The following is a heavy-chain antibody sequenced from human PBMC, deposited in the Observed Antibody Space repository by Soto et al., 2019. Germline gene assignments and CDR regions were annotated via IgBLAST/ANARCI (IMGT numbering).Heavy chain of an antibody. V-gene: IGHV4-59*01. Sequence: SETLSLTCTVSGGSLSTYYWTWIRQPPGKGLEWIGYIYSSGSTNYNPSLKSRVTMSVDTSKNQFSLKLSSVTAADTAVYYCARARYNWNYWGQGALVTVSS. CDR3: ARARYNWNY. D-gene: IGHD1-20*01. CDR1: GGSLSTYY. CDR2: IYSSGST. J-gene: IGHJ4*02.